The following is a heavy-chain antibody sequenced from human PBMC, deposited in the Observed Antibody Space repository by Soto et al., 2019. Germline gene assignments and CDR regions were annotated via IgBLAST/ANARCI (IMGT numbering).Heavy chain of an antibody. CDR3: ARGPSDSGFYVGDY. CDR2: ISRDGTST. J-gene: IGHJ4*02. V-gene: IGHV3-74*01. D-gene: IGHD6-19*01. CDR1: SGFTFSSHW. Sequence: DVQMVESGGGLVQPGGSLRLSCVASSGFTFSSHWMHWVRQAPGKGLVWVSRISRDGTSTNYADSVKGRFTISRDNAKNTLYLQMNSLRAEDTAIYYCARGPSDSGFYVGDYWGQGTQVTVSS.